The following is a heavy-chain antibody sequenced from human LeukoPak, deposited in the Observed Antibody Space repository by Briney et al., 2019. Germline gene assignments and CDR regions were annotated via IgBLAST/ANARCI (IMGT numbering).Heavy chain of an antibody. CDR1: GFTFSSYA. J-gene: IGHJ4*02. V-gene: IGHV3-23*01. CDR3: AKALRYFDWLSAFFDY. Sequence: GGSLRLSCAASGFTFSSYAMSWVRQAPGKGLEWVSAISGSGGSTYYADSVKGRFTISRDNSKNTLYLQLNSLRAEDTAVYYCAKALRYFDWLSAFFDYWGQGTLVTVSS. D-gene: IGHD3-9*01. CDR2: ISGSGGST.